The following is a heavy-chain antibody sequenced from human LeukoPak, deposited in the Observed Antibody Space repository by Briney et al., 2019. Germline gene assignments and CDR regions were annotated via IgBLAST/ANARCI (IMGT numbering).Heavy chain of an antibody. CDR2: ISAYNGNT. CDR3: ARDWDVIVYLTTVTTVGGY. D-gene: IGHD4-11*01. V-gene: IGHV1-18*01. Sequence: GASVKVSCKASGYTFTSYGISWVRQAPGQGLEWMGWISAYNGNTNYAQKLQGRVTMTTDTSTSTAYMELRSLRSDDTAVYYCARDWDVIVYLTTVTTVGGYWGQGTLVTVSS. CDR1: GYTFTSYG. J-gene: IGHJ4*02.